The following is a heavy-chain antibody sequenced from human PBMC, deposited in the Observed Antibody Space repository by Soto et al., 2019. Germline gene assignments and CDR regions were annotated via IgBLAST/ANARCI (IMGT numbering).Heavy chain of an antibody. CDR1: GGTFSNYA. D-gene: IGHD6-13*01. V-gene: IGHV1-69*01. J-gene: IGHJ6*02. Sequence: QVQLVQSGAEVKKPGSSVTVSCKASGGTFSNYAINWVRQAPGQGLEWLGGFIPVFDSTRYAQKFLGRVTITADESTSTAYMELSSLRSEDTAVYYCAGALYSSTWSYYYYGMDVWGQGTTVTVSS. CDR2: FIPVFDST. CDR3: AGALYSSTWSYYYYGMDV.